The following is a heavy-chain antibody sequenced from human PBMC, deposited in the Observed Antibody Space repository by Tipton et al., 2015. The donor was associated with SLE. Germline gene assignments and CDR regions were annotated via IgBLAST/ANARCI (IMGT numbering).Heavy chain of an antibody. CDR1: GFTFSYYN. CDR2: ISSTGIYI. CDR3: ARGRGGEFLDY. Sequence: SLRLSCTASGFTFSYYNMNWVRQAPGEGLEWVSSISSTGIYIYNADSLKGRFTISRDNAKNSLYLQMNSLRVEDTAVYFCARGRGGEFLDYWDQGTLVTVSS. V-gene: IGHV3-21*01. D-gene: IGHD3-16*01. J-gene: IGHJ4*02.